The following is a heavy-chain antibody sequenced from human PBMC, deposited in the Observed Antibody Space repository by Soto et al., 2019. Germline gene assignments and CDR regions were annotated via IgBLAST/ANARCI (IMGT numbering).Heavy chain of an antibody. J-gene: IGHJ6*02. V-gene: IGHV3-33*01. D-gene: IGHD3-3*01. CDR1: GFTFSSYG. Sequence: GSLRLSCAASGFTFSSYGMHWVRQAPGKGLEWVAVIWYDGSNKYYADSVKGRFTISRDNSKNTLYLQMNSLRAEDTAVYYCAREGGYYDFWSGYWDYYYYGMDVWAQGTTVTV. CDR3: AREGGYYDFWSGYWDYYYYGMDV. CDR2: IWYDGSNK.